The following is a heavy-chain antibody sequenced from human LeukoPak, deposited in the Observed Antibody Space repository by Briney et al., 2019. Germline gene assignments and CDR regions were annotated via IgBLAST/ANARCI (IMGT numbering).Heavy chain of an antibody. CDR1: GFTFSNYW. Sequence: PGGSLRLSCAASGFTFSNYWMHWVRQAPGKGLVWVSRINSDGSSRNYADSVKGRLTISRDNAKNTLYLQKSSLRAEDTAVYYCASASSHRIAAGGDYWGQGTLVTVSS. CDR2: INSDGSSR. V-gene: IGHV3-74*01. D-gene: IGHD6-13*01. CDR3: ASASSHRIAAGGDY. J-gene: IGHJ4*02.